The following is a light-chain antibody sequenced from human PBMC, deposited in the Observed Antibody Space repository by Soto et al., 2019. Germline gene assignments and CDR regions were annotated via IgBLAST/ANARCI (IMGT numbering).Light chain of an antibody. Sequence: DLQMTQSPSTLSASVGDRVTITCRASQSIRSWLAWYQQKPGKAPKLLIYDASNLRGGVPSRFSGSGSGTGFTLTISSLQPDDFATYYCQQYNTYSTFGQGTKVDIK. V-gene: IGKV1-5*01. J-gene: IGKJ1*01. CDR3: QQYNTYST. CDR1: QSIRSW. CDR2: DAS.